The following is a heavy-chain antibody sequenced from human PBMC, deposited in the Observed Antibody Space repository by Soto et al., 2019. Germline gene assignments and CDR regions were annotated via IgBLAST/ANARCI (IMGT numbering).Heavy chain of an antibody. Sequence: SETLSLTCTVSGGSITSSSYYWGWIRQPPGKGLEWIGGIYYSGRSYYNPSLKSRVTMSVDTSKNQFSLTLNSVTAADAAVYYCARQRTTVVTQAYFDHWGQGTLVTVAS. D-gene: IGHD4-17*01. CDR3: ARQRTTVVTQAYFDH. V-gene: IGHV4-39*01. J-gene: IGHJ4*02. CDR1: GGSITSSSYY. CDR2: IYYSGRS.